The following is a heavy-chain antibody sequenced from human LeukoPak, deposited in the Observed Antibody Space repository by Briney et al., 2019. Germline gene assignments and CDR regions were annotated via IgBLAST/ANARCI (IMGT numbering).Heavy chain of an antibody. V-gene: IGHV1-46*01. J-gene: IGHJ5*02. CDR2: INPSGGST. CDR1: GYTFTSYY. D-gene: IGHD6-19*01. Sequence: ASVKVSCKASGYTFTSYYMHWVRQAPGQGLEWMGIINPSGGSTSYAQKFQGRVTMTRDTSTSTVYMELSSLRSKDTAVYYCARDSSGWYLGTYNWFDPWGQGTLVTVSS. CDR3: ARDSSGWYLGTYNWFDP.